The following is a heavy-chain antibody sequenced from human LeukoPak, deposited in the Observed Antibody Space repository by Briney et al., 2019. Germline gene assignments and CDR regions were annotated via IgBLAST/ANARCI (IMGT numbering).Heavy chain of an antibody. CDR2: ISYDGSNK. CDR3: GIFRGY. V-gene: IGHV3-30-3*01. D-gene: IGHD3-3*01. Sequence: GGSLRLSCAASGFTFSSYAMHWVRQAPGKGLEWVAVISYDGSNKYYADSVKGRFTISRDNSKNTLYLQMNSLRAEDTAVYYWGIFRGYGGQETLFTVSS. J-gene: IGHJ4*02. CDR1: GFTFSSYA.